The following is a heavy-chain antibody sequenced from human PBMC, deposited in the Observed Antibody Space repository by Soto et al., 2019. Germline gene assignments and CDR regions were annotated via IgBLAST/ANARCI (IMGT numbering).Heavy chain of an antibody. D-gene: IGHD1-26*01. Sequence: EVQLVESGGGSVQPGESLRLSCAASGFSFRDCDMHWVRQPTGKGLEWVSGLGAADDPYYVASVKGRFSVSRDNAQNSLYLQMNNLRVDDTAVYFCARAYLGRLPRRADYYYAMDVWGRGTTVTVSS. J-gene: IGHJ6*02. CDR2: LGAADDP. V-gene: IGHV3-13*05. CDR3: ARAYLGRLPRRADYYYAMDV. CDR1: GFSFRDCD.